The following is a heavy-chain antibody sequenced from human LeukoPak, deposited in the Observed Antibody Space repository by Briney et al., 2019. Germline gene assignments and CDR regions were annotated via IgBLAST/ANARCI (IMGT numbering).Heavy chain of an antibody. CDR3: AKGAKRLGYCSGGTCYSNYDYYYMDV. V-gene: IGHV3-23*01. CDR2: ISGSGGST. Sequence: GGSLRLSCAASGFTFSSYAMNWVRQAPGKGLEWVSAISGSGGSTYYADSVKGRFTISRDNSKNTLYLQLNSLRAEDTVVYYCAKGAKRLGYCSGGTCYSNYDYYYMDVWGKGTTVTISS. D-gene: IGHD2-15*01. J-gene: IGHJ6*03. CDR1: GFTFSSYA.